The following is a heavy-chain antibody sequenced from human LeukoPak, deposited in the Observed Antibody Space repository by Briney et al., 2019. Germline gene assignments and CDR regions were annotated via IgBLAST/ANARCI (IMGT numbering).Heavy chain of an antibody. D-gene: IGHD2-15*01. CDR1: GYSFTTYW. J-gene: IGHJ4*02. CDR3: ASTPRYCSGGSCPFDH. Sequence: GESLKISCKGSGYSFTTYWIGWVRQMPGKGLEWMGIIYPGDSSNRYSPSFQGQVTISADKSIGTAYMQWSSLKASDTAMYYCASTPRYCSGGSCPFDHWGQGALVIVSS. V-gene: IGHV5-51*01. CDR2: IYPGDSSN.